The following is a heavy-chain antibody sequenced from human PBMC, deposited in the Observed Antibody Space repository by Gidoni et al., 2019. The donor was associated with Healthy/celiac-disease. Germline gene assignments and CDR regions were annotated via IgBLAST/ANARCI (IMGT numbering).Heavy chain of an antibody. D-gene: IGHD3-3*01. J-gene: IGHJ6*02. CDR3: ARKLEYYDFWSGDYGMDV. CDR2: ISYDGSNK. Sequence: QVQLVESGGGVVQPGRSLRLSCAASGLTFSSYAMHWVRQAPGKGLEWVAVISYDGSNKYYADSVKGRFTISRDNSKNTLYLQMNSLRAEDTAVYYCARKLEYYDFWSGDYGMDVWGQGTTVTVSS. V-gene: IGHV3-30-3*01. CDR1: GLTFSSYA.